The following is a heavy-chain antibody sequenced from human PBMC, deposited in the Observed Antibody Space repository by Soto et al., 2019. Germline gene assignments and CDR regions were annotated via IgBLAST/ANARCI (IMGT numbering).Heavy chain of an antibody. D-gene: IGHD2-21*01. V-gene: IGHV4-59*01. J-gene: IGHJ4*02. CDR3: TRGGDPYKTGH. Sequence: SETLSLTCTVSGGSIGSYYWSWVRQPPGKGLEWIGYIFDTGSTNYNPSLESRVTISVDTSKNQFPLKLTSVNTADTAIYYCTRGGDPYKTGHWGQGTLVTVSS. CDR1: GGSIGSYY. CDR2: IFDTGST.